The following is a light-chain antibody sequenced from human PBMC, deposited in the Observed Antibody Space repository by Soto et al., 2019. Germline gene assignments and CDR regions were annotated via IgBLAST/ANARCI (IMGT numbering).Light chain of an antibody. V-gene: IGKV3-15*01. J-gene: IGKJ2*01. CDR3: QQYNNWLLYT. CDR2: GAS. Sequence: MVMTQSRATLKVSPGERATLSCRASQGVSSNLAWYQQKPGQAPRLLIYGASTRATGIPARFSGSGSGTEFALTISSLQSEDFAVHYCQQYNNWLLYTFGQGTKLEIK. CDR1: QGVSSN.